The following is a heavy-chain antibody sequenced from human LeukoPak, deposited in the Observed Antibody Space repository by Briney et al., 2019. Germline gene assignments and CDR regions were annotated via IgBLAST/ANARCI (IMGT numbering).Heavy chain of an antibody. Sequence: GGSLRLSCGVFGFTFRNYAMSWVRRAPGKGLEWVSAITGSADATYYADSVKGRFTVSRDNSKSTLHLQMNSLRAEDTALYCCVSVPGGYGTIYWGQGTPVIVSS. J-gene: IGHJ4*02. D-gene: IGHD2-8*01. CDR3: VSVPGGYGTIY. CDR1: GFTFRNYA. V-gene: IGHV3-23*01. CDR2: ITGSADAT.